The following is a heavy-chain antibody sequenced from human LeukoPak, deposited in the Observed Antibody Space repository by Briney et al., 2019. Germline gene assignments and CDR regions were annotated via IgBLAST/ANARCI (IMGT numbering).Heavy chain of an antibody. CDR1: GFTFTSYG. V-gene: IGHV3-21*01. CDR2: IDTSGSYI. J-gene: IGHJ3*02. Sequence: PGGSLRLSCTASGFTFTSYGMNWVRQAPGKGLEWVSLIDTSGSYIYYGDSLKGRVTISRDNAKNSLYLQMNGLRAEDTAAYYCARGRSITLLRGVAMSDGFDIWGQGAMVTVSS. D-gene: IGHD3-10*01. CDR3: ARGRSITLLRGVAMSDGFDI.